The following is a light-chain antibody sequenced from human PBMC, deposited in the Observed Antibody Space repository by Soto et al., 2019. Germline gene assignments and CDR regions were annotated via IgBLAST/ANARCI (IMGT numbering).Light chain of an antibody. CDR1: QSVSSN. CDR2: GAS. J-gene: IGKJ1*01. V-gene: IGKV3-15*01. CDR3: QQYNNWPP. Sequence: IVLTQSPAILALSPGDRATLSCRASQSVSSNLAWYQQKPGQAPRLLIYGASTRATGIPARFSGSGSGTEFTLTISSLQSEDFAVYYCQQYNNWPPFGQGTKVDI.